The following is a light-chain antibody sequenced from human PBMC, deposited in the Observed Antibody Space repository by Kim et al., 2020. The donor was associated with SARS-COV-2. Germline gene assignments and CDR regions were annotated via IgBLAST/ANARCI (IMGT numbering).Light chain of an antibody. CDR3: CSYAGSVV. V-gene: IGLV2-23*02. J-gene: IGLJ2*01. Sequence: QSALTQPASVSGSPGQSITISCTGTSSDVGSYNLVSWYQQHPGKAPKLMICEVSKRPSGVSNRFSGSKSGNTASLTISGLQAEDEADYYCCSYAGSVVFGGGTQLTVL. CDR2: EVS. CDR1: SSDVGSYNL.